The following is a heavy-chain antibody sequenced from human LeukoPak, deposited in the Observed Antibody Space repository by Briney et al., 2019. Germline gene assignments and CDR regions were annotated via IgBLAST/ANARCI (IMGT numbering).Heavy chain of an antibody. D-gene: IGHD3-22*01. V-gene: IGHV1-8*01. CDR3: ARGPYYYDSSGYYFDY. J-gene: IGHJ4*02. Sequence: ASVKVSCKASGYTFTSYDINWVRQATGQGLEWMGWMNPNNGNTGYAQKFQGRVTMTRNTSISTAYMELSSLRSEDTAVYYCARGPYYYDSSGYYFDYWGQGTLVTVSS. CDR1: GYTFTSYD. CDR2: MNPNNGNT.